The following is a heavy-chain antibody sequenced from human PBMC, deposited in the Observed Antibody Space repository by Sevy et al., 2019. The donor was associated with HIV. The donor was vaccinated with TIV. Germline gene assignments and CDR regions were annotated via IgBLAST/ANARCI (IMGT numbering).Heavy chain of an antibody. D-gene: IGHD2-8*02. CDR2: IRSDGTNE. Sequence: GGSLRLSCAASGFTSSNHAMHWVRQAPGKGLEWVAFIRSDGTNEYYADSVKGRFTISRDNSKNTLYLQMNSLRPEDTAVYYCARDRKVLLVVYAIPFDVFDIWGQGSMVTVSS. V-gene: IGHV3-30*02. J-gene: IGHJ3*02. CDR1: GFTSSNHA. CDR3: ARDRKVLLVVYAIPFDVFDI.